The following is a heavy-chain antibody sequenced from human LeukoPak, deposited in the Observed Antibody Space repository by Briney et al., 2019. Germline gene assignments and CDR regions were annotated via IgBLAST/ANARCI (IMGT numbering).Heavy chain of an antibody. J-gene: IGHJ4*02. V-gene: IGHV4-59*08. CDR1: GGSISSYY. CDR3: ARQLNLVTIFGVAPSEIDY. Sequence: PSETLSLTCTVSGGSISSYYWSWIRQPPGKGLEWIGYIYYSGSTNYSPSLKSRVTISVDTSKNQFSLKLSSVTAADTAVYYCARQLNLVTIFGVAPSEIDYWGQGTLVTVSS. CDR2: IYYSGST. D-gene: IGHD3-3*01.